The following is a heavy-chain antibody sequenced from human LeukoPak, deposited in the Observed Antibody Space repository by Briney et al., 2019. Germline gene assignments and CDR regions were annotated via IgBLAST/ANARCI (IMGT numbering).Heavy chain of an antibody. V-gene: IGHV4-59*02. CDR3: ARDLRAAC. CDR2: IHYSGST. J-gene: IGHJ4*02. D-gene: IGHD3-16*01. Sequence: PSETLSLTCTVSGGSVDNYYWTWIRQPPGKGLEWIGYIHYSGSTNYNPSLKSRVTISVDTSKNQFSLKLSSVTAADTAVYYCARDLRAACWGQGTLVTVSS. CDR1: GGSVDNYY.